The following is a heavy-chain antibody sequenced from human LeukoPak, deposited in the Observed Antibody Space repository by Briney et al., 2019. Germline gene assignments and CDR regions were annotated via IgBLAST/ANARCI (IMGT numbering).Heavy chain of an antibody. CDR3: ARVPRRGYSSLYYFDY. Sequence: SETLSLTCTVSGGSISSSSYYWGWLRQPPGKGLEWIGSIYYSGSTYYNPSLKSRVTISVDTSKNQFSLKLSSVTAADTAVYYCARVPRRGYSSLYYFDYWGQGTLVTVSS. CDR2: IYYSGST. V-gene: IGHV4-39*01. J-gene: IGHJ4*02. D-gene: IGHD6-13*01. CDR1: GGSISSSSYY.